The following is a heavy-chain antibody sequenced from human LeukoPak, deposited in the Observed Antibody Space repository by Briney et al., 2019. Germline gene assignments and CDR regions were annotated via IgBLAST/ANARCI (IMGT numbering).Heavy chain of an antibody. J-gene: IGHJ5*02. Sequence: SETLSLTCAVYGGSFSGYYWSWIRQPPGKGLEWIGEINHSGSTNYNPPLKSRVTISVDTSKNQFSLKLSSVTAADTAVYYCARGPRVTARYCTNGVCPGGWFDPWGQGTLVTVSS. CDR1: GGSFSGYY. D-gene: IGHD2-8*01. V-gene: IGHV4-34*01. CDR3: ARGPRVTARYCTNGVCPGGWFDP. CDR2: INHSGST.